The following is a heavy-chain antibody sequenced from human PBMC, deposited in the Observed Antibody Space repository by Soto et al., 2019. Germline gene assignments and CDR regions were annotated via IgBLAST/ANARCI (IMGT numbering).Heavy chain of an antibody. V-gene: IGHV3-30*04. Sequence: QVQLVESGGGVVQPGRSLRLSCAASGFTFSNYAIHWVRQAPGKRLELVAIISYDGSNKYYAESVKGRFTISRDNPRNTVYLQMSSLTTEDTAVYYCARDLSRGITMIALEIHYWGQGTLVTVSS. CDR2: ISYDGSNK. CDR1: GFTFSNYA. D-gene: IGHD3-22*01. CDR3: ARDLSRGITMIALEIHY. J-gene: IGHJ4*02.